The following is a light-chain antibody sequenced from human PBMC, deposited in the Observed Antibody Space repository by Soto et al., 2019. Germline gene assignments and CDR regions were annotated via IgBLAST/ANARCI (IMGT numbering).Light chain of an antibody. CDR1: QSVSSSY. Sequence: EIVLTQSPGTLSLSPGERATLSCRASQSVSSSYLAWYQRKPGQAPRLLIQRASTRATGIPARFSGSGSGTDFTLTISSLEPEDFAVYYCQQRSNWPPITFGQGTRLEIK. CDR3: QQRSNWPPIT. J-gene: IGKJ5*01. V-gene: IGKV3D-20*02. CDR2: RAS.